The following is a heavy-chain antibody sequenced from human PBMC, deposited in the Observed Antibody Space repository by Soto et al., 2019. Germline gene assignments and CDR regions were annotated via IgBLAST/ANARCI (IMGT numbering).Heavy chain of an antibody. CDR1: GDSISTHY. CDR3: ARVSNYYDSSGYSSAGFDY. J-gene: IGHJ4*02. D-gene: IGHD3-22*01. CDR2: IYYSGST. Sequence: QVQLQESDPGLVKPSETLSLTCTVSGDSISTHYWSWIRQPPGKGLEWIGYIYYSGSTDYNPSLESRVTISLDTSKNQFSLSLSSVTAADTAMYYCARVSNYYDSSGYSSAGFDYWGQGTLVTVSS. V-gene: IGHV4-59*11.